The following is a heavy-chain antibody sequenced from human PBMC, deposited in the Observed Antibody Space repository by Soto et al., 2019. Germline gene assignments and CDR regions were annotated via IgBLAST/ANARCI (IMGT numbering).Heavy chain of an antibody. CDR2: IRDDGSSV. V-gene: IGHV3-23*04. CDR1: GFSFSSSP. Sequence: EVQLVQSGGGLVQPGGSLRLSCAASGFSFSSSPMSWVRQVPGKGLGWISAIRDDGSSVYYVQSVKGRFTISSDNAKNTSCLLMKNLRVEDTAIYYCVRDRYTMSELWSAISSDWGQGAQVIVSS. D-gene: IGHD3-3*01. CDR3: VRDRYTMSELWSAISSD. J-gene: IGHJ4*02.